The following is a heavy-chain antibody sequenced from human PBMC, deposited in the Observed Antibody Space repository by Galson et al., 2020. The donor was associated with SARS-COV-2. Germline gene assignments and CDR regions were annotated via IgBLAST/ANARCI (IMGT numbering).Heavy chain of an antibody. CDR2: ISYDGSNK. CDR3: ARDWYYYDSSGLYYYGMDV. Sequence: GGSLRLSCAASGFTFSSYAMHWVRQAPGKGLEWVAVISYDGSNKYYADSVKGRFTISRDNSKNTLYLQMNSLRAEDTAVYYCARDWYYYDSSGLYYYGMDVWGQGTTVTVSS. V-gene: IGHV3-30*04. CDR1: GFTFSSYA. J-gene: IGHJ6*02. D-gene: IGHD3-22*01.